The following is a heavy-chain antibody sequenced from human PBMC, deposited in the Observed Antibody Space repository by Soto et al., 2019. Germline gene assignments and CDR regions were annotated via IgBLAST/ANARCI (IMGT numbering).Heavy chain of an antibody. CDR3: ARGGLPEEFDY. CDR1: GYTFTSYG. J-gene: IGHJ4*02. D-gene: IGHD1-26*01. CDR2: INAYNGNT. Sequence: GASVKVSCKASGYTFTSYGISWVRQAPGQRLEWMGWINAYNGNTKYSQKFQGRVTITRDTSASTAYMELSSLRSEDTAVYYCARGGLPEEFDYWGQGTLVTVSS. V-gene: IGHV1-18*01.